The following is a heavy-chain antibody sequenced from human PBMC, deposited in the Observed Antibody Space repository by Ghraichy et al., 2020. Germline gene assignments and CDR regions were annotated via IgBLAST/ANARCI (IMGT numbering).Heavy chain of an antibody. CDR3: ARDGTSGADAFDF. V-gene: IGHV3-48*04. D-gene: IGHD7-27*01. CDR1: GFTFSTYS. J-gene: IGHJ3*01. CDR2: IGGTSRPI. Sequence: GGSLRLSCAASGFTFSTYSMNWVRQAPGKGLEWISYIGGTSRPIYYADSVKGRFTISRDNANISLYLRMNSLRVEDTAVYYCARDGTSGADAFDFLGQGTMVTVSS.